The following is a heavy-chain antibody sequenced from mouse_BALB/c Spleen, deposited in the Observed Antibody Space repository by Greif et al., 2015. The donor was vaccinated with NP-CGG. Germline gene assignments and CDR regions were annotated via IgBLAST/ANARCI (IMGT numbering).Heavy chain of an antibody. CDR2: IYPGDGDT. D-gene: IGHD2-4*01. CDR1: GYAFSSYW. V-gene: IGHV1-80*01. Sequence: QVQLQQSGAELVRPGSSVKISCKASGYAFSSYWMNWVKQRPGQGLEWIGQIYPGDGDTNYNAKFKGKATLTADKSSSTDYMQLIRLSAEDSAVYFWARDDYDYYAMDYWGQGTSVTVSS. CDR3: ARDDYDYYAMDY. J-gene: IGHJ4*01.